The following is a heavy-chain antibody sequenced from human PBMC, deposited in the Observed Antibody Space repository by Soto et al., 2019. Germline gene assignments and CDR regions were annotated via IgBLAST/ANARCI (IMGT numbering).Heavy chain of an antibody. CDR1: GFTFSSYA. Sequence: GGSLRLSCAASGFTFSSYAMHWVRQAPGKGLEWVAVISYDGSNKYYADSVKGRFTISRDNSKNTLYLQRNSLGAEDVALYYCWSPGNRGGYYFDYWGQGTLVTVSS. CDR3: WSPGNRGGYYFDY. CDR2: ISYDGSNK. J-gene: IGHJ4*02. V-gene: IGHV3-30-3*01. D-gene: IGHD1-1*01.